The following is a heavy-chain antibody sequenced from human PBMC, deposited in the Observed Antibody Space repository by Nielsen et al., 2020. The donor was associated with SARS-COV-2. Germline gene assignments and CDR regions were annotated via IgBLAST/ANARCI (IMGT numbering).Heavy chain of an antibody. V-gene: IGHV7-4-1*02. Sequence: ASVKVSCKASGYTFTSYAMNWVRQAPGQGLEWMGWINTNTGNPTYAQGFTGRFVFSLDTSVSTAYLQISSLKAEDTAVYYCARDLSEFMGGFYYYYYMDVWGKGTTVTVSS. CDR3: ARDLSEFMGGFYYYYYMDV. CDR2: INTNTGNP. J-gene: IGHJ6*03. CDR1: GYTFTSYA. D-gene: IGHD3-16*01.